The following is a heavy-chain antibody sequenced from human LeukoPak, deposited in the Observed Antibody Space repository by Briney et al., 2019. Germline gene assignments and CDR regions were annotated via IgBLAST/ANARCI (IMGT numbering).Heavy chain of an antibody. CDR1: GFTFSNYG. CDR3: VKGGRICSSSTCRVDY. D-gene: IGHD2-2*01. J-gene: IGHJ4*02. V-gene: IGHV3-23*01. CDR2: ISAYGDST. Sequence: RAGGSLRLSCAASGFTFSNYGMTWVRQAPGKGLEWVSGISAYGDSTNYADSVKGRFTISRDKSNMLHLQMDNLRAEDTAMYYCVKGGRICSSSTCRVDYCGQGTLVTVSS.